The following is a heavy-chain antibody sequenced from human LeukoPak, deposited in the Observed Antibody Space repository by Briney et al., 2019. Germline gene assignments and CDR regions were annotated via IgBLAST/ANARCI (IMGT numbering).Heavy chain of an antibody. V-gene: IGHV3-23*01. Sequence: GGSLRLSCAASGITFSNYVMSWVRQAPGKGLEWVSSISASGYTTYYADSVKGRFAISTDNSKNTLYLQMNSLRVEDTAVYFCAARKVRGVWFYLDYWGQGTLVTVSS. J-gene: IGHJ4*02. CDR3: AARKVRGVWFYLDY. D-gene: IGHD3-10*01. CDR2: ISASGYTT. CDR1: GITFSNYV.